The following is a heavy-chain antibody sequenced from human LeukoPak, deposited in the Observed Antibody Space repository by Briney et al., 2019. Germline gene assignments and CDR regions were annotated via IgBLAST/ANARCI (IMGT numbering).Heavy chain of an antibody. Sequence: GSLRLSCAASGFTFSSYEMNWVRQAPGKGLEWVSYISSSGSTIYYADSVKGRFTISRDNAKNSLYLQMNSLRAEDTAVYYCARVPSGRRGHYYYYYGMDVWGQGTTVTVSS. CDR2: ISSSGSTI. CDR3: ARVPSGRRGHYYYYYGMDV. CDR1: GFTFSSYE. V-gene: IGHV3-48*03. J-gene: IGHJ6*02. D-gene: IGHD2-15*01.